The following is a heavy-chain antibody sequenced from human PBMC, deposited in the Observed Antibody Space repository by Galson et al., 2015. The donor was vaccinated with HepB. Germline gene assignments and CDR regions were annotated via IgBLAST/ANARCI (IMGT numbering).Heavy chain of an antibody. D-gene: IGHD5/OR15-5a*01. CDR2: IYQAGRT. CDR3: AKDRTASRVYLYFDL. Sequence: TVSLTCLVSGDSMSSGTDCWAWIRQHAGKGLEWFGYIYQAGRTQTNPSLERRVNISVDTSKNQFSLNLHFVTATDAAVYSCAKDRTASRVYLYFDLWGRGTLVTVSS. V-gene: IGHV4-31*03. J-gene: IGHJ2*01. CDR1: GDSMSSGTDC.